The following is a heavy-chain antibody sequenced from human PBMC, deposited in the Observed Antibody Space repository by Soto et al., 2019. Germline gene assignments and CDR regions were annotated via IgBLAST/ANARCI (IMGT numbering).Heavy chain of an antibody. J-gene: IGHJ4*02. CDR1: GFTFSSYD. D-gene: IGHD3-3*01. CDR3: ARAGSGSNFDY. CDR2: IGTAGDT. V-gene: IGHV3-13*01. Sequence: PGGSLRLSCAASGFTFSSYDMHWVRQATGKGLEWVSAIGTAGDTYYPGSVKGRFTISRENAKNSLYLQMNSLRAGDTAVYYCARAGSGSNFDYWGQGTLVTVS.